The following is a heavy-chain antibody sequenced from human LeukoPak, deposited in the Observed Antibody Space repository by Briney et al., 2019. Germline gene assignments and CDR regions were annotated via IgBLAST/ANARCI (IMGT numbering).Heavy chain of an antibody. V-gene: IGHV1-46*01. Sequence: ASVKVSCKASGYTFTGHYLHWVRQAPGQGLEWMGFINPSGSSAAYAQKFQGRLTMTRDMFTSTDYMELTSLTSDDTAVYYCARDNSVGETAWWFDPWGQGTLATVSS. CDR2: INPSGSSA. CDR3: ARDNSVGETAWWFDP. J-gene: IGHJ5*02. D-gene: IGHD1-26*01. CDR1: GYTFTGHY.